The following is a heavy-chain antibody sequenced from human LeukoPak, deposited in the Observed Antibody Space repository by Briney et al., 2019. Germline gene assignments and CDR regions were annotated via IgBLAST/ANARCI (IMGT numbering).Heavy chain of an antibody. V-gene: IGHV3-30-3*02. Sequence: GGSLRLSCAASGFTFSSYAMHWVRQAPGKGLEWVAVISYDGSNKYYADSVKGRFTISRDNSKNTLYLQINSLRAEDTAVYYCAKSSSTRYGMDVWGQGTTVTVSS. J-gene: IGHJ6*02. CDR1: GFTFSSYA. CDR2: ISYDGSNK. D-gene: IGHD6-6*01. CDR3: AKSSSTRYGMDV.